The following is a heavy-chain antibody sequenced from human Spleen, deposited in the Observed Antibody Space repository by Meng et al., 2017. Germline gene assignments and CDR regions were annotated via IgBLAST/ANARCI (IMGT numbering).Heavy chain of an antibody. CDR2: IYWDDDK. J-gene: IGHJ4*02. D-gene: IGHD2-2*01. Sequence: SGPTLVKPTQTLTLTCSFSGFSLSTSGVGVGWIRQPPEQALEWLALIYWDDDKRYSPSLKSRLTITKDTSKNQVVLTMTNMDPVDTATYYCAHSPYAPNYFDYWGQGTLVTVSS. CDR3: AHSPYAPNYFDY. CDR1: GFSLSTSGVG. V-gene: IGHV2-5*02.